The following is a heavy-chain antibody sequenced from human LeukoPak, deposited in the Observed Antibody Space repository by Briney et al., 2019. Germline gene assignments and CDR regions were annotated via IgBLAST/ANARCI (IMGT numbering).Heavy chain of an antibody. Sequence: SETLSLTCTVSGGSISSYYWSWIRQPPGKGLEWIGYIYYSGSTNYNPSLKSRVTISVDTSKNQFSLKLSSVTAADTAVYYCARRRRDPSYWYFDLWGRGTLVTVSS. V-gene: IGHV4-59*08. CDR3: ARRRRDPSYWYFDL. CDR1: GGSISSYY. CDR2: IYYSGST. J-gene: IGHJ2*01.